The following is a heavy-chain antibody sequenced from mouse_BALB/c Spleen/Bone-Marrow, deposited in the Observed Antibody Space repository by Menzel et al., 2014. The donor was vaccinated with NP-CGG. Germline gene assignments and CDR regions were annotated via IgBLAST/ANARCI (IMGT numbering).Heavy chain of an antibody. CDR1: GYTFXDYY. J-gene: IGHJ4*01. V-gene: IGHV1-84*02. CDR3: ANLGRYAMDY. D-gene: IGHD3-1*01. Sequence: QVQLQQSGPELVKPGASVKISCKASGYTFXDYYINWVKQKPGQGLEWIGWIYPGSGSTKYNEKFKGKATLAVDTSSSTAYMQLSSLTSEDTAVYFCANLGRYAMDYWGQGTSVTVSS. CDR2: IYPGSGST.